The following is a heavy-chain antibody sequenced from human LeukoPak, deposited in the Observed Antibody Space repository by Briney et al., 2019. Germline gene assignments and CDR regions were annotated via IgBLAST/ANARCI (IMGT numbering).Heavy chain of an antibody. Sequence: HGESLKISCRGSGYSFTSYWISWVRQMPGKGLEWMGRIDPSNSYTKYSPSFQGHVTISADKSISTAYLQWSSLKASDTAMYYCASEGPPMGNAFEIWGQGTMVTVSS. CDR1: GYSFTSYW. CDR3: ASEGPPMGNAFEI. V-gene: IGHV5-10-1*01. CDR2: IDPSNSYT. J-gene: IGHJ3*02. D-gene: IGHD3-10*01.